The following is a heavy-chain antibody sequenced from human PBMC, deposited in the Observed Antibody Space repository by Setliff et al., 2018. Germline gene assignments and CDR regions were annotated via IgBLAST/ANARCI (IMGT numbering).Heavy chain of an antibody. CDR2: ISAYNGNT. Sequence: ASVKVSCKASGYTFISYGISWVRQAPGKGLEWMGWISAYNGNTNYAQKLQGRVTMTTDTSTSTAYMELRSLRSDDTAVYYCARVTLSYCSGGSCYGWFDPWGQGTQVTVSS. CDR1: GYTFISYG. CDR3: ARVTLSYCSGGSCYGWFDP. V-gene: IGHV1-18*01. J-gene: IGHJ5*02. D-gene: IGHD2-15*01.